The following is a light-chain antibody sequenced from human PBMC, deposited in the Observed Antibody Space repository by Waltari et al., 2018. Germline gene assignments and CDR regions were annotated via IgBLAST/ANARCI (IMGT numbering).Light chain of an antibody. V-gene: IGLV7-43*01. CDR2: STS. CDR1: PGAATSGYS. Sequence: QTVVTQEPSLTVSPGGPVTLTCASSPGAATSGYSPNWFQQKPGQAPRALIYSTSNKHPWTPARFSGSLLGGKAALTLSGVQPEDEAEYYCLLYYGGAPYVFGTGTKVTVL. CDR3: LLYYGGAPYV. J-gene: IGLJ1*01.